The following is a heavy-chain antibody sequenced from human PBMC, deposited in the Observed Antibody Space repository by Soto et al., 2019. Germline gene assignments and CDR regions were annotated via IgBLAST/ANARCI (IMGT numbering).Heavy chain of an antibody. CDR1: GASMNRYH. J-gene: IGHJ5*02. D-gene: IGHD6-13*01. CDR3: ARDQGVAAAGITWFDP. V-gene: IGHV4-4*07. CDR2: IHSSGST. Sequence: ETLYLPFTSAGASMNRYHWSWIRQPAGKGLEWIGHIHSSGSTNYNPSLKSRVTMSVDTSKNQFSLRLMSLTAADTAVYYCARDQGVAAAGITWFDPWGQGSLVTVSS.